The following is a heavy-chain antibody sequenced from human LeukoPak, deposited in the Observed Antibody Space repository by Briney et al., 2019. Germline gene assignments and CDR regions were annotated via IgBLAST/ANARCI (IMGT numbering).Heavy chain of an antibody. J-gene: IGHJ4*02. CDR2: IYYSKNT. CDR1: GGSISSSSAY. CDR3: VSPRGFSYGYFDY. Sequence: SETLSLTCTVSGGSISSSSAYWGWIRQPPGKGLEWIGSIYYSKNTYYNPSLKSRVTISADTPKNQFSLTLGSVSATDTAVYYCVSPRGFSYGYFDYWGQGTLVTVSS. V-gene: IGHV4-39*01. D-gene: IGHD5-18*01.